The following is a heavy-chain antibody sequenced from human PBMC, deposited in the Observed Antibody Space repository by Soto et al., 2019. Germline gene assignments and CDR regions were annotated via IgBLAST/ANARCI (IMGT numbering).Heavy chain of an antibody. D-gene: IGHD6-19*01. V-gene: IGHV3-30*18. CDR2: VSYDGSNK. J-gene: IGHJ4*02. Sequence: GGSLRLSCAASGFTFSSYGMHWVRQAPGKGLEWVAVVSYDGSNKYYADSVKGRFTISRDNSKNTLYLQMNSLRAEDTAVYYCAKDQEQWLVSPVHYWGQGTLVTVSS. CDR3: AKDQEQWLVSPVHY. CDR1: GFTFSSYG.